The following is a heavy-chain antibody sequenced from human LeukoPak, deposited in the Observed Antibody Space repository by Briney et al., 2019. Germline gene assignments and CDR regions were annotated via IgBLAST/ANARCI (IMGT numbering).Heavy chain of an antibody. CDR1: GGTFSSYA. CDR2: IIPIFGTA. Sequence: SVKVSCKASGGTFSSYAISWVRQAPGQGLEWMGGIIPIFGTANYAQKFQGRVTITADESTSTAYMELSSPRSEDTAVYYCARGRGSEQWLGPRDTYYFDYWGQGTLVTVSS. CDR3: ARGRGSEQWLGPRDTYYFDY. J-gene: IGHJ4*02. D-gene: IGHD6-19*01. V-gene: IGHV1-69*13.